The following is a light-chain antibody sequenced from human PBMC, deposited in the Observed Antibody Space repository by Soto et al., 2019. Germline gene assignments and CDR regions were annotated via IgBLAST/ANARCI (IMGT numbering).Light chain of an antibody. Sequence: EFVLTQSPGTLSLSPGDSATLSCRTSQTINRAYLAWYQQKPGQAPRLLIYGASSRAAGIPDRFSGSGSGTDFTLTISSLQSTDLAVYYCLQYSTWPPLYTFGQGTKLEIK. CDR1: QTINRAY. CDR3: LQYSTWPPLYT. J-gene: IGKJ2*01. V-gene: IGKV3-20*01. CDR2: GAS.